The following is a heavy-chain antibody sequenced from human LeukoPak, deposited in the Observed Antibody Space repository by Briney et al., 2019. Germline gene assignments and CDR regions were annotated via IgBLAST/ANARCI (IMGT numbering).Heavy chain of an antibody. J-gene: IGHJ4*02. CDR2: IWYDGSNK. CDR1: GFTFSSYG. Sequence: SXXASGFTFSSYGMHWVRQAPGKGLEGVAVIWYDGSNKYYADCVKGRFTISRDNSNNTLYLQMNTLRAEDTAVYYCARPDFDYWGQGTLVTVSS. CDR3: ARPDFDY. V-gene: IGHV3-33*01.